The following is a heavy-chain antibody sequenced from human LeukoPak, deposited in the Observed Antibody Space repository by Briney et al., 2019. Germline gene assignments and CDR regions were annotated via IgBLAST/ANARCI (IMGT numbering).Heavy chain of an antibody. J-gene: IGHJ4*02. Sequence: PGRSLRLSCAASGFTFDDYAMHWVRQAPGKGLEWVSGISWNSGSIGYADSVKGRFTISRDNAKNSLYLQMSSLRAEDTALYYCAREETRITMLRGVTYFEYWGQGTLVTVSS. CDR1: GFTFDDYA. V-gene: IGHV3-9*01. CDR2: ISWNSGSI. D-gene: IGHD3-10*01. CDR3: AREETRITMLRGVTYFEY.